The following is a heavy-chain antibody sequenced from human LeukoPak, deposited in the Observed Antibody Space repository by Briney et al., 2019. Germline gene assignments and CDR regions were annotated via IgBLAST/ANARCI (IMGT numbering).Heavy chain of an antibody. V-gene: IGHV4-34*01. CDR3: ARGRYFYYGMDV. CDR1: GGSFSGYY. J-gene: IGHJ6*02. CDR2: INHSGST. Sequence: SETLSLTCAVYGGSFSGYYWSWIRQPPGKGLEWIGEINHSGSTNYNPSLKSRVTISVDTSKNQFSLKLSSVTAADTAVYYCARGRYFYYGMDVWGQGTTVTVSS.